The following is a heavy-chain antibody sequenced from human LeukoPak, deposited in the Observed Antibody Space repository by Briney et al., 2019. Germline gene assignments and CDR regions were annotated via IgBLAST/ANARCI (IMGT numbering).Heavy chain of an antibody. CDR1: GFTFSSYA. V-gene: IGHV3-53*01. D-gene: IGHD5-18*01. CDR3: ARDRGYSY. J-gene: IGHJ4*02. Sequence: GESLKISCAASGFTFSSYAMSWVRQAPGKGLEWVSVIYSGGSTYYADSVKGRFTISRDNSKNTLYLQMNSLRAEDTAVYYCARDRGYSYWGQGTLVTVSS. CDR2: IYSGGST.